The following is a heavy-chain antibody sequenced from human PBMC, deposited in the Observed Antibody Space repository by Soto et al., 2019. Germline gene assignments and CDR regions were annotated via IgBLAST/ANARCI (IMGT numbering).Heavy chain of an antibody. D-gene: IGHD6-19*01. CDR2: ISGSGDST. CDR1: GVTFSSYA. V-gene: IGHV3-23*01. J-gene: IGHJ1*01. Sequence: EVQLLESGGGLVQPGGSLRLSCAASGVTFSSYAMSWVRQAPGKGLEWVSGISGSGDSTYYADSVKGRFTISRDNSKKTVYLQMNSLRAEDTAVYYCAKGVPGTAVAGTGYFQHWGQGTLVTVSS. CDR3: AKGVPGTAVAGTGYFQH.